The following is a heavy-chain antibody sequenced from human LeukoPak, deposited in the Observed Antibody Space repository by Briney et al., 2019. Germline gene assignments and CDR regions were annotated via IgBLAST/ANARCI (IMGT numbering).Heavy chain of an antibody. V-gene: IGHV3-11*01. D-gene: IGHD3-10*01. J-gene: IGHJ4*02. Sequence: GGSLRLSCAASGFTFSDYYMSWSRQAPGKGLEWVSHTTSTGNTIYYADSVKGRFTISRDNAKNSLYLQMNSLRAEDTAVYYCARVGLGGFGELFSRSFDYWGQGTLVTVSS. CDR2: TTSTGNTI. CDR3: ARVGLGGFGELFSRSFDY. CDR1: GFTFSDYY.